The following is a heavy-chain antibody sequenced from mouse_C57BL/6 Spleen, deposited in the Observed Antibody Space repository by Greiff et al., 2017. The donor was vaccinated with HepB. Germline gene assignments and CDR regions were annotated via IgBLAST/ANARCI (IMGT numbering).Heavy chain of an antibody. V-gene: IGHV1-15*01. D-gene: IGHD1-1*02. CDR2: IDPETGGT. Sequence: VQLQQSGAELVRPGASVTLSCKASGYTFTDYEMHWVKQTPVHGLEWIGAIDPETGGTAYNQKFKGKAILTADKSSSTAYMELRSLTSEDSAVYYCTKGLWGFAYWAEGLGSLSLQ. CDR1: GYTFTDYE. CDR3: TKGLWGFAY. J-gene: IGHJ3*01.